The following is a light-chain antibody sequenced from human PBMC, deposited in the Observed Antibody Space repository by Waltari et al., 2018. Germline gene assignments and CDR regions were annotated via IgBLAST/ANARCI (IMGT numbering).Light chain of an antibody. CDR1: QSVSSSY. CDR2: GAS. J-gene: IGKJ5*01. CDR3: QQYGSSPPIT. Sequence: IVLQKSPGTLSLSPGERATLSSRASQSVSSSYLAWYQQKPGQAPRLLIYGASSRATGIPDRFSGIGSGTDFTLTISRLEPEDFAVYYCQQYGSSPPITFGQGTRLEIK. V-gene: IGKV3-20*01.